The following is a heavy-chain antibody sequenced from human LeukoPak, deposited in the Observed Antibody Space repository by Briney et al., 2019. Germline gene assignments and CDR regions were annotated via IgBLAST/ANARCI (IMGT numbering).Heavy chain of an antibody. Sequence: GGSLRLSCDASGFTFSSYEMSWVRQAPGKGLEWISYISGTGSSIFYADSVKGRFTISRDNAKNSLYLQMNSLRAEDTAVYYCATRLRPEAPFDYWGRGTLVTVSS. J-gene: IGHJ4*02. CDR1: GFTFSSYE. CDR2: ISGTGSSI. D-gene: IGHD5-12*01. CDR3: ATRLRPEAPFDY. V-gene: IGHV3-48*03.